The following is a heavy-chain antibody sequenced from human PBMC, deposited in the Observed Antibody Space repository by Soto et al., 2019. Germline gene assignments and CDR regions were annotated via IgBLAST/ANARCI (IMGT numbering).Heavy chain of an antibody. CDR1: GYSFTTHW. CDR3: ARCLSGPKEEYNAYYFYGLDV. J-gene: IGHJ6*02. CDR2: IYPWNSYI. V-gene: IGHV5-10-1*01. D-gene: IGHD1-1*01. Sequence: GASLKISCQGSGYSFTTHWITWVRQTPGKGLEWMGRIYPWNSYINYSPSFQGHVTISVDRSISTAYLQWSRVEASYNANSYCARCLSGPKEEYNAYYFYGLDVWGQGTKVTVSS.